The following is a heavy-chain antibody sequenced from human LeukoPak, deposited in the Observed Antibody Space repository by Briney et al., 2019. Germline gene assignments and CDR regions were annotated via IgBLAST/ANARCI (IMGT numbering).Heavy chain of an antibody. CDR3: AREGYSNTDY. Sequence: SVKVSCEASGGTFSSYAISWVRQAPGQGLEWTGRIIPILGIANYAQKFQGRVTITADKSTSTAYMELSSLRSEDTAVYYCAREGYSNTDYWGQGTLVTVSS. J-gene: IGHJ4*02. CDR2: IIPILGIA. V-gene: IGHV1-69*04. CDR1: GGTFSSYA. D-gene: IGHD5-18*01.